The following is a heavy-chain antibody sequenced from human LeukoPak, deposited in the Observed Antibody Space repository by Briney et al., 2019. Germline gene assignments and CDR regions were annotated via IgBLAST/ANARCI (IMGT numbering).Heavy chain of an antibody. D-gene: IGHD3-10*01. V-gene: IGHV3-30*09. CDR1: GFTFRNYV. CDR2: TSSDLNVK. J-gene: IGHJ4*02. Sequence: GGSLRLSCAASGFTFRNYVIHWVRQAPGKGLEWVAVTSSDLNVKLYADSVKGRFAISRDNSRSTLYLQMNSLRPEDTAIYYCAREGYYGSGSPPSLYFDYWGQGTLVTVSS. CDR3: AREGYYGSGSPPSLYFDY.